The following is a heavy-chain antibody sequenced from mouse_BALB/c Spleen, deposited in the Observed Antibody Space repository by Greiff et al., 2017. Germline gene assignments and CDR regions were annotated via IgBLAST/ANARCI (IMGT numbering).Heavy chain of an antibody. CDR3: TTTPTGNAMDY. J-gene: IGHJ4*01. CDR2: ISSGGSYT. V-gene: IGHV5-6-4*01. CDR1: GFTFSSYT. Sequence: EVMLVESGGGLVKPGGSLKLSCAASGFTFSSYTMSWVRQTPEKRLEWVATISSGGSYTYYPDSVKGRFTISRDNAKNTLYLQMSSLKSEDTAMYYCTTTPTGNAMDYWGQGTSVTVSS. D-gene: IGHD3-1*01.